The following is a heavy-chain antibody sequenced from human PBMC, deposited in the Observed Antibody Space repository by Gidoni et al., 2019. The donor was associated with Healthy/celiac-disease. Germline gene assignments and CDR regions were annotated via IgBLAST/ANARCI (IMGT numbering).Heavy chain of an antibody. CDR1: GGSSSGYS. D-gene: IGHD1-26*01. Sequence: QVQLQQWGAGLLKLSDTLSLTCAVYGGSSSGYSCSWIRQPPGTGLEWIGESNHRGSTNYNPSRKSRVTIKVDTSKNQFSLKLSSVTAAVTAVYYRARGQMGAGDYWGQGTLVTVSS. V-gene: IGHV4-34*01. CDR3: ARGQMGAGDY. CDR2: SNHRGST. J-gene: IGHJ4*02.